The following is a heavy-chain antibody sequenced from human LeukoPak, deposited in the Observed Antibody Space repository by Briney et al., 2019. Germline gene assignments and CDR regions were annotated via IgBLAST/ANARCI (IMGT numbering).Heavy chain of an antibody. J-gene: IGHJ5*01. CDR2: IYYSGST. Sequence: PSETLSLTCTVSGGSISSYYWSWIRQPPGKGLEWIGYIYYSGSTHYNPSLKSRVTISVATSKNQFSLNLSSRTGADTAVHYFSRDRNVFWSGYYTGSGWFAPWGQGTLVTVSA. D-gene: IGHD3-3*01. CDR3: SRDRNVFWSGYYTGSGWFAP. CDR1: GGSISSYY. V-gene: IGHV4-59*01.